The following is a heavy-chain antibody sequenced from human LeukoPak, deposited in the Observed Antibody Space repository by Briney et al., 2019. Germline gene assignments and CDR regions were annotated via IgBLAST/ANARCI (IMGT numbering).Heavy chain of an antibody. CDR2: IRYDGSNK. D-gene: IGHD4-17*01. CDR3: AKGADYGETFDY. V-gene: IGHV3-30*02. Sequence: GGSLRLSCAASGFTFSTYAMSWVRQAPGRGLEWVAFIRYDGSNKYYADSVKGRFTISRDNSKNTLYLQMNSLRAEDTAVYYCAKGADYGETFDYWGQGTLVTVSS. J-gene: IGHJ4*02. CDR1: GFTFSTYA.